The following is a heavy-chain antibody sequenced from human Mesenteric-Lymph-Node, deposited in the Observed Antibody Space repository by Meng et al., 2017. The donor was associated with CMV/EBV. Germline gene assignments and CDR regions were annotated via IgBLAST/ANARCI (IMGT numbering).Heavy chain of an antibody. J-gene: IGHJ4*02. CDR1: CFTCSRLH. Sequence: LTLSGAAYCFTCSRLHMRWVRQAPGKELEWVAVISNDESNKDYTDSVTGRFTISRDNSKDTLYLQMNSLGAEDTSVYYCASGEGGADYWGQGTLVTASS. V-gene: IGHV3-30*04. D-gene: IGHD1-26*01. CDR3: ASGEGGADY. CDR2: ISNDESNK.